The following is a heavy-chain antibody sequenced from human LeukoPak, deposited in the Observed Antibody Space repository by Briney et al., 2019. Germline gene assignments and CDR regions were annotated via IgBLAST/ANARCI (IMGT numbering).Heavy chain of an antibody. V-gene: IGHV3-74*01. D-gene: IGHD5-12*01. CDR3: ARDSGYDFPFDY. J-gene: IGHJ4*02. CDR2: INADGSNT. Sequence: GGSLRLSCAASGFTFSTDWMHWVRQAPGKGLVWVSRINADGSNTTYAESVKGRFAISRDNAKNTLYLQMNSLRAEDTAVYYCARDSGYDFPFDYWGQGTLVTVSS. CDR1: GFTFSTDW.